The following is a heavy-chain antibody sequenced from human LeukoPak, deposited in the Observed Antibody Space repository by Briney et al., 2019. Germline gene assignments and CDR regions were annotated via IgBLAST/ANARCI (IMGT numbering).Heavy chain of an antibody. Sequence: PGGSLRLSCAASGFTFSSYSMNWVRQAPGKGLEWVSSISGSSSYIYYADSVKGRFTISRDNAKNSLYLQMNSLRAEDTAVYYCARQWGAAAAGIGVDYWGQGTLVTVSS. J-gene: IGHJ4*02. D-gene: IGHD6-13*01. V-gene: IGHV3-21*01. CDR3: ARQWGAAAAGIGVDY. CDR1: GFTFSSYS. CDR2: ISGSSSYI.